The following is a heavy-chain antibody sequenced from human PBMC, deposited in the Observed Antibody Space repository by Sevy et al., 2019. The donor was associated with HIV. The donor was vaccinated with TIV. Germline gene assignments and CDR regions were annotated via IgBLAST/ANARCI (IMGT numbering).Heavy chain of an antibody. J-gene: IGHJ4*02. Sequence: GGSLRLSCAASGFTFSSYAMHWVRQAPGKGLEWVAVISYDGSNKYYADSVKGRFTISRGNSKNTLYLQMNSLRAEDTAVYYCARGFLDSSGSYYFDYWGQGTLVTVSS. CDR3: ARGFLDSSGSYYFDY. V-gene: IGHV3-30-3*01. D-gene: IGHD3-22*01. CDR2: ISYDGSNK. CDR1: GFTFSSYA.